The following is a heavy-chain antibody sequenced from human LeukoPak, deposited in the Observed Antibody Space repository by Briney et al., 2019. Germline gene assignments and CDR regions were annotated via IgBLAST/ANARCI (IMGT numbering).Heavy chain of an antibody. CDR3: ANVAVAGLGYSGMDV. D-gene: IGHD6-19*01. V-gene: IGHV4-38-2*01. CDR1: GYSISSSNW. CDR2: IYYSGST. Sequence: SDTLSLTCAVSGYSISSSNWWGWIRQPPGKGLEWIGSIYYSGSTYYNPSLKSRVTISVDTSKNQFSLKLSSVTAADTAVYYCANVAVAGLGYSGMDVWGQGTTVTVSS. J-gene: IGHJ6*02.